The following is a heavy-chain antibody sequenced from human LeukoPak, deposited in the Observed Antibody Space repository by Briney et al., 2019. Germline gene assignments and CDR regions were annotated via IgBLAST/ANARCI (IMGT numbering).Heavy chain of an antibody. J-gene: IGHJ6*02. CDR3: ARDKYCRSPSCSYGMDV. Sequence: ASVKVSCKASGYTFTGYYMHWVRQAPGQGLEWMGWINPNSGGTNYAQKFQGRVTMTRGTSISTAYMELSRLRSDDTAVYYCARDKYCRSPSCSYGMDVWGQGTTVTVS. CDR1: GYTFTGYY. V-gene: IGHV1-2*02. CDR2: INPNSGGT. D-gene: IGHD2-2*01.